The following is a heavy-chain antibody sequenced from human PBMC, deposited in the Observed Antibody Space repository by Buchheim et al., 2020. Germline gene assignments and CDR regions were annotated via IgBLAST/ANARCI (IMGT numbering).Heavy chain of an antibody. J-gene: IGHJ4*02. D-gene: IGHD2-15*01. CDR2: ISYDGSHK. CDR3: AKDRSYCSGGSCPKYFDY. Sequence: QVQLVESGGGVVQPGRSLRLSCAASGFTFSRYHMHWVRQAPGKGLEWLAVISYDGSHKYYADSVKGRFTISRDNSKNTLYLQMNSLRAEDTAVYYCAKDRSYCSGGSCPKYFDYWGQGTL. CDR1: GFTFSRYH. V-gene: IGHV3-30*18.